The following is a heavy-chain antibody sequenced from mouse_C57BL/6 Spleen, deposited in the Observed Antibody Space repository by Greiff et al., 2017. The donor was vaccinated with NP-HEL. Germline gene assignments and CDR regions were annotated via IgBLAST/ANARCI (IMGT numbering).Heavy chain of an antibody. Sequence: QVQLKDSGAELVRPGASVKLSCKASGYTFTDYYINWVKQRPGQGLEWIARIYPGSGNTYYNEKFKGKATLTAEKSSSTAYMQLSSLTSEDSAVYFCARWDSSYCFDYWGQGTTLTVSS. CDR2: IYPGSGNT. V-gene: IGHV1-76*01. CDR1: GYTFTDYY. D-gene: IGHD1-1*01. J-gene: IGHJ2*01. CDR3: ARWDSSYCFDY.